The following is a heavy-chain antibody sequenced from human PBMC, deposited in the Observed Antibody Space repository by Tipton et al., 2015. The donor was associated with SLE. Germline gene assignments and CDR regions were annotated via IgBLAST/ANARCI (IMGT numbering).Heavy chain of an antibody. J-gene: IGHJ2*01. CDR3: ARQPVSGNWYFDL. Sequence: SLRLSCAASGFTFSSYPMHWVRQAPGKGLECVAVISSDGSFKYYADSVKGRFTISRDSSKNTLYLQMSSLRTEDTAVYYCARQPVSGNWYFDLWGRGTLVTVSS. CDR2: ISSDGSFK. CDR1: GFTFSSYP. V-gene: IGHV3-30*04. D-gene: IGHD6-19*01.